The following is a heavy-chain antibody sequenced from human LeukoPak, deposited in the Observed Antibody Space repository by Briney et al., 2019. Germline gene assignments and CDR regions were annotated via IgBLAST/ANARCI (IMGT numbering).Heavy chain of an antibody. CDR3: ARSPEGAFDY. D-gene: IGHD3-16*01. V-gene: IGHV4-4*02. CDR1: GGSISSSNW. Sequence: SGTLSLTCAVSGGSISSSNWWSWVRQPPGKGLEWIGSIYYSGSTYYNPSLKSRVTISVDTSKNQFSLKLSSVTAADTAVYYCARSPEGAFDYWGQGTLVTVSS. J-gene: IGHJ4*02. CDR2: IYYSGST.